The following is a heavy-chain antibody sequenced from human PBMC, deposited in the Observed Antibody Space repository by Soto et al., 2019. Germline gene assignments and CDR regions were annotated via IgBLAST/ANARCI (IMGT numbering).Heavy chain of an antibody. Sequence: SETLSLTCTVSGGSISSSSYYWGWIRQPPGKGLEWIGSIYYSGSTYYNPSLKSRVTISVDTSKNQFSLKLSSVTAADTAVYYCARHCETDIVVVPAAIMAWFDPWGQGTLVTVSS. D-gene: IGHD2-2*01. J-gene: IGHJ5*02. CDR1: GGSISSSSYY. CDR2: IYYSGST. V-gene: IGHV4-39*01. CDR3: ARHCETDIVVVPAAIMAWFDP.